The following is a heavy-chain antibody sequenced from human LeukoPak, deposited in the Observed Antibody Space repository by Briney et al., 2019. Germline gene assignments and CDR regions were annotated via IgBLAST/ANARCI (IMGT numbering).Heavy chain of an antibody. D-gene: IGHD2-15*01. CDR1: GFTFSSYA. J-gene: IGHJ6*03. V-gene: IGHV3-23*01. CDR3: ARGGFCSGGSCPVDYYYYMDV. Sequence: GGSLRLSCAASGFTFSSYAMSWVRQAPGKGLEWVSAISGSGGSTYYADSVKGRFTISRDNAKNTLYLQLNSLRAEDTAVYYCARGGFCSGGSCPVDYYYYMDVWGKGTTVTVSS. CDR2: ISGSGGST.